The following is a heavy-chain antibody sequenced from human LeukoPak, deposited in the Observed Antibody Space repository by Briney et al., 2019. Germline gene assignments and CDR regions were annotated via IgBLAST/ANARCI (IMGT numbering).Heavy chain of an antibody. J-gene: IGHJ3*02. CDR1: GSPFTSYW. Sequence: GEPLEISCKGSGSPFTSYWIGWVRQLPGKGREWMGIIYPGDSDTRYSPSFQGQVTISADKSISTAYLQWSSLKASDTPMFYCARRSVLVGAATQAFDIWGQGTMVTVSS. CDR2: IYPGDSDT. V-gene: IGHV5-51*01. D-gene: IGHD2-15*01. CDR3: ARRSVLVGAATQAFDI.